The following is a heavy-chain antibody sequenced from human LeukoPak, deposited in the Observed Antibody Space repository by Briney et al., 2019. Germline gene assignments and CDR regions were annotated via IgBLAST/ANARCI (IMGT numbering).Heavy chain of an antibody. J-gene: IGHJ4*02. D-gene: IGHD5-12*01. CDR3: ARVVRGYSGYSGRLIDY. Sequence: SETLSLTCTGSGVSISSSSYYWAWIRQPPGKGLEWIGSIYYTGTTYNNASLKSRVTISVDTSMNQLSLRLISGTAADTAVYYCARVVRGYSGYSGRLIDYWGQGTPVTVSS. CDR2: IYYTGTT. V-gene: IGHV4-39*01. CDR1: GVSISSSSYY.